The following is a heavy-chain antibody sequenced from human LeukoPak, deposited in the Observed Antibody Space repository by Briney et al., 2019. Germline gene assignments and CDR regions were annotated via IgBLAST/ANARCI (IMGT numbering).Heavy chain of an antibody. J-gene: IGHJ5*02. Sequence: SETLSLTCTVSGGSISSYYWSWIRQPPGKGLEWIGYIYYSGSTNYNPSLKSRVTISVDTSKNQFSLKLSSLTAPTTAVYYCAKSCVSRASWFDPWGQGTLVTVSS. V-gene: IGHV4-59*01. CDR1: GGSISSYY. CDR2: IYYSGST. CDR3: AKSCVSRASWFDP. D-gene: IGHD2-21*01.